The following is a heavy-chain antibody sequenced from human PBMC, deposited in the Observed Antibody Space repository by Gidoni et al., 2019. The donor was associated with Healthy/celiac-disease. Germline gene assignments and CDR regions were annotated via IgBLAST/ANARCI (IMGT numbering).Heavy chain of an antibody. CDR3: ARGVAAAV. V-gene: IGHV4-34*01. D-gene: IGHD6-13*01. J-gene: IGHJ4*02. CDR2: INHSGST. CDR1: GGSFSGYY. Sequence: QVQLQQWGAGLLKPSETLSLTCAVYGGSFSGYYWSWIRQPPGKGLEWIGEINHSGSTNYNPSLKSRVTISVDTSKNQFSLKLNSVTAADTAVYYCARGVAAAVWGQGTLVTVSS.